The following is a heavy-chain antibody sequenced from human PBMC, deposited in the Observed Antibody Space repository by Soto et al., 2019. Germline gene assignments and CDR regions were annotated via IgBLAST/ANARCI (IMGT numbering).Heavy chain of an antibody. CDR2: ISGSGGST. CDR1: GFTFSSYA. Sequence: GGSLRLSCAASGFTFSSYAMSWVRQAPGKGLEWVSAISGSGGSTYYADSVKGRFTISRDNSKNTLYLQMNSLRAEDTAVYYCAIHRGFGSGSLYGMDVWGQGTTVTVSS. J-gene: IGHJ6*02. D-gene: IGHD3-10*01. CDR3: AIHRGFGSGSLYGMDV. V-gene: IGHV3-23*01.